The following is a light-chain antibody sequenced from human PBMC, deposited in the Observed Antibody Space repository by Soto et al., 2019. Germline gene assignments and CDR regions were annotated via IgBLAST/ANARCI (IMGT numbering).Light chain of an antibody. CDR2: AAS. V-gene: IGKV1-27*01. J-gene: IGKJ5*01. Sequence: DIEMTQAPASLSASGGDRVTMTCRGSQGISNYLAWYQQKPGKGPKLLIYAASTWQSGLPSRFSGSGSGTDFTITISSLQPDDVATYYCHKYNSPFLGPGPRLATK. CDR3: HKYNSPF. CDR1: QGISNY.